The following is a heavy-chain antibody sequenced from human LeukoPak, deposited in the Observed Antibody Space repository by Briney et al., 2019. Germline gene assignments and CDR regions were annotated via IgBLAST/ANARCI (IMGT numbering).Heavy chain of an antibody. CDR1: GFTSTGYS. Sequence: ASAKVSCKASGFTSTGYSLHWVRQAPGQGLEWMGWINPNSGGTNYAQKFQGRVTMTRDTSINTAYLELSSLRSDDTAVYYCAREYYYGSGSYYLWFDPRGQGTLVTVSS. D-gene: IGHD3-10*01. V-gene: IGHV1-2*02. CDR2: INPNSGGT. CDR3: AREYYYGSGSYYLWFDP. J-gene: IGHJ5*02.